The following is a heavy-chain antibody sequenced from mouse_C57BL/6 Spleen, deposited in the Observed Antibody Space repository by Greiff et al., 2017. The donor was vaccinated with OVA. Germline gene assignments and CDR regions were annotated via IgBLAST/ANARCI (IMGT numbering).Heavy chain of an antibody. V-gene: IGHV1-53*01. CDR3: ARCLYYYGSSYRYFDV. J-gene: IGHJ1*03. CDR1: GYTFTSYW. Sequence: QVQLQQPGTELVKPGASVKLSCKASGYTFTSYWMHWVKQRPGQGLEWIGNINPSNGGTNYNEKFKSKATLTVDKSSNTAYMQLSSLTSEDSAVYYCARCLYYYGSSYRYFDVWGTGTTVTVSS. CDR2: INPSNGGT. D-gene: IGHD1-1*01.